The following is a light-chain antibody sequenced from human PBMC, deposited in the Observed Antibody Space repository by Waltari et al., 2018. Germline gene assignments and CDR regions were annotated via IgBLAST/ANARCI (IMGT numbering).Light chain of an antibody. J-gene: IGLJ1*01. CDR1: SSNVGGYNY. Sequence: QSALTQPRSVSGSPGHSVTISCTGSSSNVGGYNYVSWYQHHPSKAPKLIIYDVNKRPSGFPDRFSGSKSGDTASLTISGLQVEDEADYYCCSYAGSYTYVFGTGTKVTV. CDR3: CSYAGSYTYV. V-gene: IGLV2-11*01. CDR2: DVN.